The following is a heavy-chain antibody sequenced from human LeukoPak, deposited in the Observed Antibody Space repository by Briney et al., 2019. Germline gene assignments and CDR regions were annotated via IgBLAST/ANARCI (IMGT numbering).Heavy chain of an antibody. Sequence: GESLKISCAASGFTFSSYSMDWVRQAPGKGLEWVSSISSSSSYIYYADSVKGRFTISRDNAKNSLYLQMNSLRAEDTAVYYCAVYYGENWGQGTLVTVSS. CDR2: ISSSSSYI. CDR1: GFTFSSYS. D-gene: IGHD4-17*01. CDR3: AVYYGEN. J-gene: IGHJ4*02. V-gene: IGHV3-21*01.